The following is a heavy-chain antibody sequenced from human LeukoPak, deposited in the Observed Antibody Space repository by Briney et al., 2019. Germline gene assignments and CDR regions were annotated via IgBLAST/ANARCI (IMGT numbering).Heavy chain of an antibody. Sequence: SSETLSLTCAVSGYSISSGYYWGWIRQPPGKGLEWIGSIYHSGSTYYNPSLKSRVTISVDTSKNQFSLKLSSVTAADTATYYCARVWGDQSSFDYWGQGTLVTVSS. CDR1: GYSISSGYY. CDR2: IYHSGST. J-gene: IGHJ4*02. CDR3: ARVWGDQSSFDY. D-gene: IGHD3-16*01. V-gene: IGHV4-38-2*01.